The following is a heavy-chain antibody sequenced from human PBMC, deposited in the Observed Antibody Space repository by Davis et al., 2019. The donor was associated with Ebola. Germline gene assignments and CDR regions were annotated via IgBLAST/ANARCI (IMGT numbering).Heavy chain of an antibody. D-gene: IGHD1-26*01. V-gene: IGHV3-74*01. CDR1: GFTFSSYW. CDR2: INSDGSDT. Sequence: PGGSLRLSCAASGFTFSSYWMHWVRQVPGKGLVWVSRINSDGSDTDYADSVKGRFTISRDNAKNSLYLQMNSLRAEDTAVYYCAKDDYHSGSPFDYWGQGTLVTVSS. CDR3: AKDDYHSGSPFDY. J-gene: IGHJ4*02.